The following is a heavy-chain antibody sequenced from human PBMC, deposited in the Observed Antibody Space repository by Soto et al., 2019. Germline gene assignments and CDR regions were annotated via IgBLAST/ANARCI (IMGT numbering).Heavy chain of an antibody. CDR2: IKQDGSEK. CDR3: ARVGWAVDDAFDI. D-gene: IGHD2-15*01. J-gene: IGHJ3*02. CDR1: GFTFSNYW. Sequence: GGSLRLSCAASGFTFSNYWMSWVRQAPGKGLEWVANIKQDGSEKYYVDSVKGRFTISRDNAKNSLYLQMNSLRAEDTAVYYCARVGWAVDDAFDIWGQGTMVTVSS. V-gene: IGHV3-7*01.